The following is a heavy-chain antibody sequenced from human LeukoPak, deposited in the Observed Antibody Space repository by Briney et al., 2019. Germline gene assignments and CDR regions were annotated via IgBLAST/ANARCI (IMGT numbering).Heavy chain of an antibody. CDR3: AVRGVSGGYSYGYAY. Sequence: GESLKISCKGSGYSFTSYWIGWVRQMPGKGLEWMGIIYPGGSDTRYSPSFQGQVTISADKSISTAYLQWSSLKASDTAMYYCAVRGVSGGYSYGYAYWGQGTLVTVSS. V-gene: IGHV5-51*01. CDR2: IYPGGSDT. D-gene: IGHD5-18*01. CDR1: GYSFTSYW. J-gene: IGHJ4*02.